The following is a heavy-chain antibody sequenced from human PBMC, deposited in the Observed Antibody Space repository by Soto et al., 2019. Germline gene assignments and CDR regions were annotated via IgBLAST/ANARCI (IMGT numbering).Heavy chain of an antibody. D-gene: IGHD1-20*01. CDR2: IGSSGSST. J-gene: IGHJ4*02. Sequence: EVELLESGGGLVQPGGSVRLSCAASGFTFSNYAMSWVRQTPGKGLEWVSVIGSSGSSTYYADSVKGRFTISRDNSKNTLYLKMRSLRAEDTALYYCAKERGEDNWNQVTFDSWGQGTPVTVSS. V-gene: IGHV3-23*01. CDR3: AKERGEDNWNQVTFDS. CDR1: GFTFSNYA.